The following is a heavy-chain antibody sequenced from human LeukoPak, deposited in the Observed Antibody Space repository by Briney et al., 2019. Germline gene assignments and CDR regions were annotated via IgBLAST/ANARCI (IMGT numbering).Heavy chain of an antibody. CDR3: ARVVPGETHFDY. J-gene: IGHJ4*02. CDR2: IYSGGST. V-gene: IGHV3-66*01. CDR1: GFTFSSYA. D-gene: IGHD2-2*01. Sequence: GGSLRLSCAASGFTFSSYAMSWVRQAPGKGLEWVSVIYSGGSTYYADSAKGRFTISRDNSKNTLYLQMNSLRAEDTAVYYCARVVPGETHFDYWGQGTLVTVSS.